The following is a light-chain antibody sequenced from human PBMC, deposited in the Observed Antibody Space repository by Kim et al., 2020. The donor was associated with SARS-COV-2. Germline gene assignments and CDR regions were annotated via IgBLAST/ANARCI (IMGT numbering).Light chain of an antibody. V-gene: IGKV1-5*03. CDR3: QQYSSYPWT. J-gene: IGKJ1*01. CDR1: QSISSW. Sequence: DIQMTQSPSTLSASVGDRVIITCRASQSISSWLAWYQQKPGKAPNLLIYKTSSLESGVPSRFSGSGFGTEFTLTISSLQPDDFAIYYCQQYSSYPWTFGQGTKVEIK. CDR2: KTS.